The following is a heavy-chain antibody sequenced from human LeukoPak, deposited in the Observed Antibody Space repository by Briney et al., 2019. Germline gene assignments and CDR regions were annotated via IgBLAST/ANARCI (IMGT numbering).Heavy chain of an antibody. CDR1: GFTFSDYE. CDR2: ISSRGTTI. V-gene: IGHV3-48*03. Sequence: GGSLRLSCAASGFTFSDYEMNWVRQAPGKGLEWVSFISSRGTTIYYADSVKGRFTISRINTKNSLFLHMSSLRAEDTAVYYCARERTRIDFWGQGTLVTVSS. CDR3: ARERTRIDF. D-gene: IGHD1-1*01. J-gene: IGHJ4*02.